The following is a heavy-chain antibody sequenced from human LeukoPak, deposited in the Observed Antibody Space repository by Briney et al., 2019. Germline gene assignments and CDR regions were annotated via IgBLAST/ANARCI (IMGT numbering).Heavy chain of an antibody. CDR3: ARDLLWFGELFSP. V-gene: IGHV4-39*07. Sequence: SETLSLTCTVSGGSISSSSYYWGWIRQPPGKGLEWIGSIYYSGSTYYNPSLKSRVTISVDTSKNQFSLKLSSVTAADTAVYYCARDLLWFGELFSPWGQGTLVTVSS. J-gene: IGHJ5*02. CDR2: IYYSGST. D-gene: IGHD3-10*01. CDR1: GGSISSSSYY.